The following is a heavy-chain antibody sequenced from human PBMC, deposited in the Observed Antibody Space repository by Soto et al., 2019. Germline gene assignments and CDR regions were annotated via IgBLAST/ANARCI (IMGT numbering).Heavy chain of an antibody. CDR1: GFTFSSYA. V-gene: IGHV3-23*01. Sequence: PGESLKISCAASGFTFSSYAMSWVRQAPGKGLEWVSAISGSGGSTYYADSVKGRFTISRDNSKNTLYLQMNSLRAEDTAVYYCAKGRINTDILTGYFYSYFDLWGRGTLVTVSS. CDR2: ISGSGGST. CDR3: AKGRINTDILTGYFYSYFDL. D-gene: IGHD3-9*01. J-gene: IGHJ2*01.